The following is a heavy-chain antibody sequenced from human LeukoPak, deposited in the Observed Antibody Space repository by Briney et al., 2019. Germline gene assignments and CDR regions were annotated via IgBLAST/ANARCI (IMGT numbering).Heavy chain of an antibody. CDR2: IYYSGST. J-gene: IGHJ4*02. Sequence: PSETLSLSCAVSGDSLSNYYWNWIRQSPGKGLEWIGYIYYSGSTNYNPSLKSRVTISVDTSKNQFSLKLSSVTAADTAVYYCARETCSGGSCFQFDFWGQGTLVTVSS. CDR1: GDSLSNYY. D-gene: IGHD2-15*01. CDR3: ARETCSGGSCFQFDF. V-gene: IGHV4-59*01.